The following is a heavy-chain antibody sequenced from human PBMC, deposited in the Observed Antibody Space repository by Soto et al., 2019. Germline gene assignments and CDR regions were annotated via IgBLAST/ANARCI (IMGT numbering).Heavy chain of an antibody. CDR2: IYYSGST. D-gene: IGHD1-26*01. CDR3: ARRVGDY. J-gene: IGHJ4*02. CDR1: GGSISSSSYY. Sequence: SETLSLTCTVSGGSISSSSYYWGWIRQPPGKGLEWIGSIYYSGSTYYNPSLKSRVTISVDTSKNQFSLRLSSVTAADTAVYYCARRVGDYWGQGTLVTRLL. V-gene: IGHV4-39*01.